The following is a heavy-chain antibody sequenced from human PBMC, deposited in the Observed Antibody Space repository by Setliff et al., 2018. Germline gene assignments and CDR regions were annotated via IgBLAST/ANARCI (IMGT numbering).Heavy chain of an antibody. Sequence: GASVKVSCKASGYSFNTYAMSWMRQAPGQGLEWMGWINTNTGNPSYAQDFTGRFVFSLDTSVSTAYLQISGLKAEDTAIYYCARASRFGTIVYRGYYYMDVWGKGTTVTVSS. V-gene: IGHV7-4-1*02. D-gene: IGHD3-10*01. CDR3: ARASRFGTIVYRGYYYMDV. CDR1: GYSFNTYA. J-gene: IGHJ6*03. CDR2: INTNTGNP.